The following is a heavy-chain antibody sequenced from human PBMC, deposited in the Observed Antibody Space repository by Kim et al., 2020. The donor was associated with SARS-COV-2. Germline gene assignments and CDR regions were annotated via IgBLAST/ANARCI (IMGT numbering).Heavy chain of an antibody. CDR3: ARRSSGSGSYLYYYYGMDV. J-gene: IGHJ6*02. CDR2: ISSSSSTI. Sequence: WGSLRLSCAASGFTFSSYSMNWVRQAPGKGLEWVSYISSSSSTIYYADSVKGRFTISRDNAKNSLYLQMNSLRAEDTAVYYCARRSSGSGSYLYYYYGMDVWGQGTTVTVSS. D-gene: IGHD3-10*01. CDR1: GFTFSSYS. V-gene: IGHV3-48*04.